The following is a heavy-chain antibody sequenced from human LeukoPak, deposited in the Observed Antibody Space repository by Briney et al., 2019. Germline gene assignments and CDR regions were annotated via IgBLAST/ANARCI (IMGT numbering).Heavy chain of an antibody. V-gene: IGHV3-7*01. CDR3: ARHPHFDY. Sequence: PGESLRLSCAASGFTFSNYWMSWVRQAPGKGLEWVANIKEDGSEKAYVNSVKGRFTISRDNTENSLYLQMSSLRAEGTAVYYCARHPHFDYWGQGTLVTVSS. CDR2: IKEDGSEK. J-gene: IGHJ4*02. CDR1: GFTFSNYW.